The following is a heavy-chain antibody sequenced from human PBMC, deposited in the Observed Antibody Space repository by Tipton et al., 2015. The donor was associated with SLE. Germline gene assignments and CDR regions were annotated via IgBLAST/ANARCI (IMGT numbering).Heavy chain of an antibody. V-gene: IGHV1-69*01. CDR1: GGTFSSYA. CDR2: IIPIFGTA. J-gene: IGHJ4*02. Sequence: QSGPEVKKPGSSVKVSCKASGGTFSSYAISWVRQAPGQGLEWMGGIIPIFGTANYAQKFQGRVTITADESTSTAYMELSSRRSEDTAVYYCARAYGGGDCYSGYYFDYWGQGTLVTVSS. D-gene: IGHD2-21*02. CDR3: ARAYGGGDCYSGYYFDY.